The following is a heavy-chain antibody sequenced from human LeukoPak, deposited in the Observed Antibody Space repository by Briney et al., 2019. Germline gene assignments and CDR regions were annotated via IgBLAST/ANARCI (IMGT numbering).Heavy chain of an antibody. D-gene: IGHD1-1*01. CDR2: IYTSGST. V-gene: IGHV4-4*07. CDR1: GGSISSYF. J-gene: IGHJ3*02. Sequence: PSETLSLTCTVSGGSISSYFWSWIRQPAGKGREWIGRIYTSGSTNYNPSLKSRVTMSVDTSKHQFSLKLSSVTAADTAVYYCARGYPRAPPVGFDIWVQGTIVTVSS. CDR3: ARGYPRAPPVGFDI.